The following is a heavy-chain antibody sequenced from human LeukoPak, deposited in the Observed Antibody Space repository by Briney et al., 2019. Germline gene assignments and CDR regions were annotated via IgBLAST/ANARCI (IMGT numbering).Heavy chain of an antibody. CDR1: GYTFATYW. J-gene: IGHJ4*02. V-gene: IGHV5-51*01. CDR3: ARHSLVVPAAWSDY. D-gene: IGHD2-2*01. Sequence: GESLKISCKGSGYTFATYWIGWVRQMPGKGLEWMGIIYPGDSDTRYSPSFQGQVTISADKSISTAYLQWSSLKASDTAMYYCARHSLVVPAAWSDYWGQGTLVTVSS. CDR2: IYPGDSDT.